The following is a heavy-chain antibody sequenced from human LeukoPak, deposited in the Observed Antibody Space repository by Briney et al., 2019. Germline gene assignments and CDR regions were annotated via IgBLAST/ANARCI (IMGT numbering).Heavy chain of an antibody. CDR1: GFTFSSYG. V-gene: IGHV3-33*01. CDR2: IWYDGSNK. D-gene: IGHD3-10*01. CDR3: AGDKTGSGYFDY. J-gene: IGHJ4*02. Sequence: GGSLRLSCAASGFTFSSYGMHWVRQAPGKGLEWVAVIWYDGSNKYYADSVKGRFTISRDNSKNTLYLQMNSLRAEDTAVYYCAGDKTGSGYFDYWGQGTLVTVSS.